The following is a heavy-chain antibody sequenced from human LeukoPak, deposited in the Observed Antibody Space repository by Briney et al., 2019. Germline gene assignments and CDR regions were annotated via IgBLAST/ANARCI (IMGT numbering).Heavy chain of an antibody. D-gene: IGHD5-24*01. CDR3: AKSGYNRFDY. Sequence: GGSLRLSCAASGFTFSSSAMSWVRQAPGKGLEWVSSISGSGSGGSTYYADSVKGRFTISRDNSKNTLYLQMNSLRAEDTAVYYCAKSGYNRFDYWGQGTLVTVSS. CDR2: ISGSGSGGST. CDR1: GFTFSSSA. J-gene: IGHJ4*02. V-gene: IGHV3-23*01.